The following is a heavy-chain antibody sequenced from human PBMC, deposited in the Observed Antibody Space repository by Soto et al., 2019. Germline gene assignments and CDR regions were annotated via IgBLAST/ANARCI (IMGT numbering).Heavy chain of an antibody. Sequence: SETLSLTCTVSGGSISSYYWSWIRQPPGKGLEWIGYIYYSGSTNYNPSLKSRVTISVDTSKNQFSLKLSSVTAADTAVYYCARAYCGGDCYSNWFDPWGQGTLVTVSS. V-gene: IGHV4-59*08. CDR3: ARAYCGGDCYSNWFDP. CDR2: IYYSGST. J-gene: IGHJ5*02. D-gene: IGHD2-21*02. CDR1: GGSISSYY.